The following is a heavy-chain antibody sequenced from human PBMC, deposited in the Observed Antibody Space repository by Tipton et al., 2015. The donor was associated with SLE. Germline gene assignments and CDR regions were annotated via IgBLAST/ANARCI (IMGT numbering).Heavy chain of an antibody. CDR3: ARDPLYCSGGSCYED. D-gene: IGHD2-15*01. J-gene: IGHJ4*02. CDR2: IYYSGST. Sequence: LRLSCTVSGGSISSGSYYWGWIRQPPGKGLEWIGSIYYSGSTYYNPSLKSRVTISVDTSKNQFSLKLSSVTAADTAVYYCARDPLYCSGGSCYEDWGQGTLVTVSS. CDR1: GGSISSGSYY. V-gene: IGHV4-39*07.